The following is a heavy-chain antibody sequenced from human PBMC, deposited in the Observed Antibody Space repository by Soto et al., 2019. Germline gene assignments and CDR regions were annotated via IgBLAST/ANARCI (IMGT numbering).Heavy chain of an antibody. CDR3: ARDGITMVRGATLYYYYYGMDV. CDR1: GFTFSSYW. CDR2: IKQDGSEK. J-gene: IGHJ6*02. V-gene: IGHV3-7*03. Sequence: GWSLRLSCAASGFTFSSYWMSWVRQAPGKGLEWVANIKQDGSEKYYVDSVKGRFTISRDNAKNSLYLQMNSLRAEDTAVYYCARDGITMVRGATLYYYYYGMDVWGQGTTVTVSS. D-gene: IGHD3-10*01.